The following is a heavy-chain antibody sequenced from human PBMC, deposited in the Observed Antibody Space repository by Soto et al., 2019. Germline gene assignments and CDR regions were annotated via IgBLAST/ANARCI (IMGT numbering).Heavy chain of an antibody. CDR2: INGDAGTT. CDR3: ARTRYSSGWNDY. CDR1: EFIFRDSY. Sequence: QVQLVETGGGLVKPGGSLRLSCAASEFIFRDSYMSWIRHAPGKGLEWVSSINGDAGTTYYADSVEGRFTISRDNANNLLFLKMSSLRADDTAMYYCARTRYSSGWNDYWGQGTLVTVSS. D-gene: IGHD6-19*01. J-gene: IGHJ4*02. V-gene: IGHV3-11*01.